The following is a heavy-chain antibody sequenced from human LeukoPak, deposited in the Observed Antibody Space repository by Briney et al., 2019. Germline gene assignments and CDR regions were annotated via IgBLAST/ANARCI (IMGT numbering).Heavy chain of an antibody. CDR2: IHYTGST. V-gene: IGHV4-39*01. CDR1: GGSITGSTYY. J-gene: IGHJ4*02. Sequence: PPETLSLTSTLSGGSITGSTYYWGWIRQPPGNGLEWIGSIHYTGSTYYKPSLKSRFTISVDTSKYQFSLKLTSVTAADWVVYYCARPPGFSTSFWDWGQGTLVTVSS. D-gene: IGHD2-2*01. CDR3: ARPPGFSTSFWD.